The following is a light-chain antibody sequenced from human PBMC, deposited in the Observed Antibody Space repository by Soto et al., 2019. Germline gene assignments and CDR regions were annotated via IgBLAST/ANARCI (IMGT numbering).Light chain of an antibody. CDR2: STS. J-gene: IGKJ1*01. CDR3: QQYGDSPWT. Sequence: EIGVTQSPGILSLSRGERATLSCRASQSFSSSSLAWYQQTPGQAPRLLIYSTSIRATGIPDRFSGSGSGRDFTLTISRLEPEDFTVYHCQQYGDSPWTFGQGTKVDI. CDR1: QSFSSSS. V-gene: IGKV3-20*01.